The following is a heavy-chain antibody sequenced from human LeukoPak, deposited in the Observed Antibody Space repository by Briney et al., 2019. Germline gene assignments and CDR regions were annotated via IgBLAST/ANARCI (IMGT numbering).Heavy chain of an antibody. D-gene: IGHD1-14*01. J-gene: IGHJ4*02. CDR2: IYYSGTT. CDR1: GGSISSSSYY. Sequence: PSDTLSLTCSVSGGSISSSSYYWAWIRQPPGKGLEWIGSIYYSGTTYYNPALMSRVIISVDTSTNRFSLKLSSVTAADTAVYYCARHVRRTYHRYFDYWGQGTLVTVSS. V-gene: IGHV4-39*01. CDR3: ARHVRRTYHRYFDY.